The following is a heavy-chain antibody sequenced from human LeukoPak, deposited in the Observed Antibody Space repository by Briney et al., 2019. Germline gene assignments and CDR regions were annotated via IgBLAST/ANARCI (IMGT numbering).Heavy chain of an antibody. D-gene: IGHD3-22*01. CDR3: AKGYDSSDYYGTPFDY. V-gene: IGHV3-23*01. CDR1: GFTFSSYS. J-gene: IGHJ4*02. CDR2: ISGSGGST. Sequence: GGSLRLSCAASGFTFSSYSMNWVRQAPGKGLEWVSAISGSGGSTYYADSVKGRFTISRDNSKNTLYLQMNSLRAEDTAVYYCAKGYDSSDYYGTPFDYWGQGTLVTVSS.